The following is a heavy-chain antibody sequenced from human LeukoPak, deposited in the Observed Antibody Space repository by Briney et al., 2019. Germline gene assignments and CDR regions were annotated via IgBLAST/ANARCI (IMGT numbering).Heavy chain of an antibody. Sequence: GGSLRLSCAASGFTFSSYAMHWVRQAPGKGLEWVAVISYDGSNKYYADSVKGRFTISRDNSKNTLYLQMNSLRAEDTAVYYCARDLLYCSGGSCYPLGLSLVYWGQGTLVTVSS. V-gene: IGHV3-30-3*01. J-gene: IGHJ4*02. CDR2: ISYDGSNK. CDR1: GFTFSSYA. D-gene: IGHD2-15*01. CDR3: ARDLLYCSGGSCYPLGLSLVY.